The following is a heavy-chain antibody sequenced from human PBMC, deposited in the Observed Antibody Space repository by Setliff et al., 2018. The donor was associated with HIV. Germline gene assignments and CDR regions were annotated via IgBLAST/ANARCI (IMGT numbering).Heavy chain of an antibody. CDR3: ARINYGSNLYYFDY. V-gene: IGHV4-34*01. CDR2: VNPTGRP. CDR1: GEPFNGFY. Sequence: SETLSLTCTVSGEPFNGFYWTWIRQPPGKGLEWIGDVNPTGRPNYNPSLKSRVTISVDKSKNQFSLNLSSVTAADTAVYYCARINYGSNLYYFDYWGQGTLVTVSS. D-gene: IGHD4-17*01. J-gene: IGHJ4*02.